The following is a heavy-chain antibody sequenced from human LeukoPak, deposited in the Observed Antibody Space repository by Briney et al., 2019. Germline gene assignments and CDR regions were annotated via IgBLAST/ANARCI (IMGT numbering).Heavy chain of an antibody. CDR3: ARAVTGHDAFDI. D-gene: IGHD2-21*02. CDR2: IYYSGST. Sequence: SETLSLTCTVSGGSISSGDYYWSWIRQPPGKGLEWIGYIYYSGSTSYNPSLKSRVTISVDTSKNQFSLKLSSVTAADTAVYYCARAVTGHDAFDIWGQGTMVTVSS. V-gene: IGHV4-30-4*08. J-gene: IGHJ3*02. CDR1: GGSISSGDYY.